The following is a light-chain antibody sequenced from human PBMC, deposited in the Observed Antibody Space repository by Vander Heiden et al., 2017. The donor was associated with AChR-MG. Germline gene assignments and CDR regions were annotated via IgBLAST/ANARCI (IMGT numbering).Light chain of an antibody. CDR2: RDS. CDR1: NIGSKN. CDR3: QVWDSSTGV. V-gene: IGLV3-9*01. J-gene: IGLJ2*01. Sequence: SYELPQPLSVSLALGQTARITCGGNNIGSKNVPWYQHKPGQAPVLVIYRDSNRPSGISERFFGSNSGNTATLTISRAQAGDDADYYCQVWDSSTGVFGGGTKLTVL.